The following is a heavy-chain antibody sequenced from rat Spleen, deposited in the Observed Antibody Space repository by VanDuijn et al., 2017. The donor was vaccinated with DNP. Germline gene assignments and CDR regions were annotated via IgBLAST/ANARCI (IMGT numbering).Heavy chain of an antibody. D-gene: IGHD3-1*01. V-gene: IGHV5-22*01. J-gene: IGHJ1*01. Sequence: EVQLVESGGGLVQPGRSLKLSCAASGFTFSDYYMAWVRQVPKKGLEWVATILYDGSITYYGDSVKGRFTISRDNERSTLYLQMNSLWSEDTATYYCARGSTSIYWYFDFWGPGTMVTVSS. CDR1: GFTFSDYY. CDR2: ILYDGSIT. CDR3: ARGSTSIYWYFDF.